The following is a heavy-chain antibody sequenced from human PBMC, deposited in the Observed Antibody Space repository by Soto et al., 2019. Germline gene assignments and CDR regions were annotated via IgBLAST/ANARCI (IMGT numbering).Heavy chain of an antibody. CDR3: AKDRDTRVAAAGAEHLHH. CDR1: GFTFSSYA. D-gene: IGHD6-13*01. CDR2: ISGSGGST. V-gene: IGHV3-23*01. J-gene: IGHJ1*01. Sequence: GGSLSLSCGASGFTFSSYAMSWVRQAPGKGLEWVSAISGSGGSTYYADSVKGRFTISRDNSKNTLYLQMNSLRAEDTAVYNCAKDRDTRVAAAGAEHLHHRGQGTLGTVYS.